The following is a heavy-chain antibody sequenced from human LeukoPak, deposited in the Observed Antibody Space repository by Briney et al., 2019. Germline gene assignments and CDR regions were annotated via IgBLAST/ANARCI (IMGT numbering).Heavy chain of an antibody. V-gene: IGHV3-74*01. Sequence: PGGSLRLSCAASGFTFRNHWMHWVRQAPGRGPVWVSRIKGDGTTTVYADSVKGRFTISRDNAKNTVYLQVNSLKDEDTGVYYCARDAAGLDYWGQGTLVAVSS. CDR3: ARDAAGLDY. J-gene: IGHJ4*02. CDR1: GFTFRNHW. D-gene: IGHD1-14*01. CDR2: IKGDGTTT.